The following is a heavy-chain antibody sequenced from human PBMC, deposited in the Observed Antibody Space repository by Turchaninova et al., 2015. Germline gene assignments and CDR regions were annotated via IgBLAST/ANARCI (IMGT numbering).Heavy chain of an antibody. J-gene: IGHJ4*02. CDR1: GFTFSSYS. Sequence: EVQLVESGGGLVQPGGSLRLSCAASGFTFSSYSMHWVRQAPGKGLEWVSYIISSSTTIYDADSVKGRFTISRDNAKNSLYLQMNSLRAEDTAVYYCVRDRGNLAFDYWGQGTLVTVSS. V-gene: IGHV3-48*04. CDR2: IISSSTTI. D-gene: IGHD4-23*01. CDR3: VRDRGNLAFDY.